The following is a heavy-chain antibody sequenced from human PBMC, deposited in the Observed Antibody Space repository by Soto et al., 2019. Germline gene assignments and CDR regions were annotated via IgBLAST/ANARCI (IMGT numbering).Heavy chain of an antibody. CDR3: AKDAYYDSSGYYWRGAFDI. J-gene: IGHJ3*02. CDR2: ISYDGSNK. D-gene: IGHD3-22*01. CDR1: GFTFSSYG. V-gene: IGHV3-30*18. Sequence: QVQLVESGGGVVQPGRSLRLSCAASGFTFSSYGMHWVRQAPGKGLEWVAVISYDGSNKYYADSVKGRFTISRDNSKNTLYLQMNSLRAEDTAVYYCAKDAYYDSSGYYWRGAFDIWGQGTMVTVSS.